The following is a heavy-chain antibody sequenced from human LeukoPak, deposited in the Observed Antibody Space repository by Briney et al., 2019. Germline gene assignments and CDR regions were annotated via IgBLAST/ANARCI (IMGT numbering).Heavy chain of an antibody. CDR3: ARVVNYYGDYVLFDY. CDR1: GGSISSYY. D-gene: IGHD4-17*01. J-gene: IGHJ4*02. V-gene: IGHV4-59*01. CDR2: IYYSGST. Sequence: SETLSLTCTVSGGSISSYYWSWIRQPPGKGLEWIGYIYYSGSTNYNPSLKSRVTISVDTSKNQFSLKLSSVTAAETAVYYCARVVNYYGDYVLFDYWGQGTLVTVSS.